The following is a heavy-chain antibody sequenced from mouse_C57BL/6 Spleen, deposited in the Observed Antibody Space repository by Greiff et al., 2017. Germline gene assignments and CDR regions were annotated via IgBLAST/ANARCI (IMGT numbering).Heavy chain of an antibody. J-gene: IGHJ4*01. CDR1: GYAFSSSW. D-gene: IGHD4-1*01. CDR2: IYPGEGDT. V-gene: IGHV1-82*01. CDR3: AAGTGAMDY. Sequence: VQLQQSGPELVKPGASVKISCKASGYAFSSSWMNWVKQRPGKGLEWIGRIYPGEGDTNYNGKFKGKATLTADKSSSTAYMQLSSLTSEDSAVYFCAAGTGAMDYWGQGTSVTVSS.